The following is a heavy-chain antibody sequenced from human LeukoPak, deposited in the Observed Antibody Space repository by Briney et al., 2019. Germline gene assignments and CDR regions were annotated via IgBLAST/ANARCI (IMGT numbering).Heavy chain of an antibody. CDR1: GYTFTGYY. D-gene: IGHD2-2*01. V-gene: IGHV1-2*04. Sequence: ASVKVPCKASGYTFTGYYMHWVRQAPGQGLEWMGWINPNSGGTNYAQKFQGWVTMTRDTSISTAYMELSRLRSEDTAVYYCARDQDAGYCSSTSCDGDAFDIWGQGTMVTVSS. CDR2: INPNSGGT. CDR3: ARDQDAGYCSSTSCDGDAFDI. J-gene: IGHJ3*02.